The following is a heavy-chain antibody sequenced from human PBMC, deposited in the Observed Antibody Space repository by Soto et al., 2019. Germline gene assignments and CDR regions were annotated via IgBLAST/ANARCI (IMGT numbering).Heavy chain of an antibody. CDR3: ASSTSLGWFDP. Sequence: SETLSLTCTVSGGSISSYYWSWIRQPPGKGLEWIGFIYYSGSTNYNPSLKSRVTISVDTSKNQFSLRLSSVTAADTAVYYCASSTSLGWFDPWGQGTLVTVSS. V-gene: IGHV4-59*08. J-gene: IGHJ5*02. CDR2: IYYSGST. CDR1: GGSISSYY. D-gene: IGHD2-2*01.